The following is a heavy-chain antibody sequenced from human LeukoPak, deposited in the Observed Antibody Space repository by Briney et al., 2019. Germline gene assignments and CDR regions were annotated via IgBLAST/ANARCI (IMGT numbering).Heavy chain of an antibody. Sequence: GGSLRLSCAGSEITFSSHWMTWVRQAPGKGLEWVAKIKQDGSEKFYVDSVKGRFAISRDNAKNSLYLQMNSLRAEDTAVYYCARASDPWLQLTWGQGTLVTVSS. CDR3: ARASDPWLQLT. J-gene: IGHJ5*02. V-gene: IGHV3-7*05. CDR1: EITFSSHW. CDR2: IKQDGSEK. D-gene: IGHD5-24*01.